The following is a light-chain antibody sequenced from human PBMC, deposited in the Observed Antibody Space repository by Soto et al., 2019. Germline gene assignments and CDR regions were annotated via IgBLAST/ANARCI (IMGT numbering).Light chain of an antibody. J-gene: IGKJ2*03. CDR3: QQRSSGYS. CDR2: DAS. CDR1: QSVTTY. V-gene: IGKV3-11*01. Sequence: DIVLTQSPATLSLSPGETATLSCRASQSVTTYLAWYQQRPGQPPRVLIYDASNRATGIPARFSGSGSGTDFTLTISSLEPEDFAVYYCQQRSSGYSFGQGTKLEIK.